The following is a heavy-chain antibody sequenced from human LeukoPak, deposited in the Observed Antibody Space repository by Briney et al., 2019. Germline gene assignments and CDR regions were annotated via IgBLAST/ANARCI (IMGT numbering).Heavy chain of an antibody. D-gene: IGHD2-8*01. CDR2: ISYSGST. V-gene: IGHV4-59*08. J-gene: IGHJ6*02. CDR3: ARHIPLNGEYYYYGMDV. CDR1: GGSISSYY. Sequence: KPSETLSLTCTVSGGSISSYYWSWIRQPPGKGLEWIGYISYSGSTNYNPSLKSRVTISVDTSKNQFSLNLSSVTAADTAVYYCARHIPLNGEYYYYGMDVWGQGTTVTVSS.